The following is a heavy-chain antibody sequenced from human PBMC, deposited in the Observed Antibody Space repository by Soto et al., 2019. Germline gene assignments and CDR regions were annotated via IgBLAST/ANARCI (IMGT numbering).Heavy chain of an antibody. Sequence: SETLSLTCTVSGGSVSRDSNFWSWIRQPPGKGLEWIGYIYYSGPSRYNPSLESRVTISIDSSKDQVSLTLTSVTAADTAVYYCARGYSHYAHWGRGTLVTVSS. V-gene: IGHV4-61*01. CDR1: GGSVSRDSNF. CDR2: IYYSGPS. CDR3: ARGYSHYAH. D-gene: IGHD4-4*01. J-gene: IGHJ4*02.